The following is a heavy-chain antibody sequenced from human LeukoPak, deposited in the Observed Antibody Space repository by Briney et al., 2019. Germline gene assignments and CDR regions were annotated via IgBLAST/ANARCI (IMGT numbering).Heavy chain of an antibody. D-gene: IGHD4-17*01. J-gene: IGHJ6*03. Sequence: SVKVSCKASGGTFSSYAISWVRQPPGQGLEWMGGIIPIFGTANYAQKFQGRVTITTDESTSTAYMELSSLRSEDTAVYYCASHYGEGYYYYYMDVWGKGTTVTVSS. CDR1: GGTFSSYA. V-gene: IGHV1-69*05. CDR3: ASHYGEGYYYYYMDV. CDR2: IIPIFGTA.